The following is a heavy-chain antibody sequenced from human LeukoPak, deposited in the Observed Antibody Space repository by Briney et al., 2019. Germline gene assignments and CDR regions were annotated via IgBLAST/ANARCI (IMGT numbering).Heavy chain of an antibody. J-gene: IGHJ6*03. D-gene: IGHD5-12*01. Sequence: ASVKVSCKASGGTFSSYTISWVRQAPGQGLEWMGGIIPNFGTPNYAQKFQGRVTITADKSTSTAYMELSSLRSEDTAVYYCARGKRIVATIWDYYYYYYMDVWGKGTTVTVSS. CDR2: IIPNFGTP. CDR3: ARGKRIVATIWDYYYYYYMDV. CDR1: GGTFSSYT. V-gene: IGHV1-69*06.